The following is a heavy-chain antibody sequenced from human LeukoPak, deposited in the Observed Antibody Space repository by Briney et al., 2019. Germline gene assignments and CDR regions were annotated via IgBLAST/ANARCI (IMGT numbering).Heavy chain of an antibody. CDR2: IYTSGST. Sequence: PSQTLSLTCTVSGGSISSGSYYWSWIRQPAGKGLEWIGRIYTSGSTNYNPSLKSRVTISVDTSKNQFSLKLSSVTATDTAVYYCARQVATKGEWAFDIWGQGTMVTASS. V-gene: IGHV4-61*02. D-gene: IGHD5-12*01. CDR3: ARQVATKGEWAFDI. J-gene: IGHJ3*02. CDR1: GGSISSGSYY.